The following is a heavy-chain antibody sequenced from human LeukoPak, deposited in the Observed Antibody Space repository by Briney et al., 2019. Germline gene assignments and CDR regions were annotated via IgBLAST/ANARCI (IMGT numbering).Heavy chain of an antibody. V-gene: IGHV3-30*18. Sequence: GALRLSCAASGFTFSSYGMHWVRQAPGKGLEWVALISYDGSNKYYADSVKGRFTISRDNSKNTLYLQMNSLRAEDTAVYYCAKDPGGEYYFDYWGQGTLVTVSS. J-gene: IGHJ4*02. CDR1: GFTFSSYG. CDR2: ISYDGSNK. D-gene: IGHD3-16*01. CDR3: AKDPGGEYYFDY.